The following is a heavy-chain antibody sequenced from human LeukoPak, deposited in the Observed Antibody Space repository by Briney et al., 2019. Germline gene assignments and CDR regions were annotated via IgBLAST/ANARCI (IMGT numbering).Heavy chain of an antibody. CDR3: ARSWELRYGMDV. J-gene: IGHJ6*02. Sequence: ASVKVSCKASGYTCTSYDINWVRQATGQGLEWMGWMNPNSGNTGYAQKFQGRVTMTRNTSISTAYMELSSLRSEDTAVYYCARSWELRYGMDVWGQGTTVTVSS. CDR1: GYTCTSYD. V-gene: IGHV1-8*01. D-gene: IGHD1-26*01. CDR2: MNPNSGNT.